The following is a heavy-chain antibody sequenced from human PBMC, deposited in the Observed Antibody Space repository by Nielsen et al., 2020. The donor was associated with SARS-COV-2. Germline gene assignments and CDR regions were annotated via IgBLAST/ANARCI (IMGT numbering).Heavy chain of an antibody. CDR1: GFTFSDYY. CDR3: ARVAGTPPVSYSYFDL. CDR2: ISGSSSYI. V-gene: IGHV3-11*05. J-gene: IGHJ2*01. Sequence: LKISCAGSGFTFSDYYMSWIRQAPGKGLEWVAQISGSSSYIHYADSVKGRYTISKDSAKNSLYLQMNSLRAEDTAVYYCARVAGTPPVSYSYFDLWGRGTLVTVSS. D-gene: IGHD6-19*01.